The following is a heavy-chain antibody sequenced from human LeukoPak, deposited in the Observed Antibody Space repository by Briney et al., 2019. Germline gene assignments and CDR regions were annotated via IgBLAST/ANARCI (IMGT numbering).Heavy chain of an antibody. CDR3: ARVYSPTTAART. D-gene: IGHD4-17*01. J-gene: IGHJ3*01. CDR1: GSIFTSYW. V-gene: IGHV5-51*01. CDR2: IYPGDSDT. Sequence: GASLQISCKGSGSIFTSYWIGWVRQLPGKGLEWMGIIYPGDSDTRYSPSFQGQVTISADKSISTAYLQWSSLKASDTAMYYCARVYSPTTAARTWGQGTMVTVSS.